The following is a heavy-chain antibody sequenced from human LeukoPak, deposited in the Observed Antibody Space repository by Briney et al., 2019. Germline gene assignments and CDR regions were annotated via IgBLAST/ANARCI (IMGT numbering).Heavy chain of an antibody. CDR1: GFTFNSYA. J-gene: IGHJ4*02. Sequence: GGSLRLSCAASGFTFNSYAMSWARQAPGKGLEWVSGISVAGSKRHYADSVKGRFTISRDNSKNTLYLQMNSLRAEDTALYYCAKDSLAYCTSSSCFDFDFWGQGALVTVSS. D-gene: IGHD2-2*01. CDR3: AKDSLAYCTSSSCFDFDF. V-gene: IGHV3-23*01. CDR2: ISVAGSKR.